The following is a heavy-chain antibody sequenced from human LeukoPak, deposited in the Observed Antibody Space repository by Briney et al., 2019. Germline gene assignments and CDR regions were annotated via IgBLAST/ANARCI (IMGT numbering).Heavy chain of an antibody. CDR2: IWYDGSNK. V-gene: IGHV3-33*06. CDR1: GFTFSSYG. D-gene: IGHD6-13*01. CDR3: AKYGATAGTNYFDY. J-gene: IGHJ4*02. Sequence: GRSLRLSCAASGFTFSSYGMHWVRQAPGKGLEWVAVIWYDGSNKYYADSVKGRFTISRDNSKNTLYLRMNSLRAEDTAVYYCAKYGATAGTNYFDYWGQGTLVTVSS.